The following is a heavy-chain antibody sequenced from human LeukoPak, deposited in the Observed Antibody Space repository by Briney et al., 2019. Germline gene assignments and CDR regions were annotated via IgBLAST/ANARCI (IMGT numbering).Heavy chain of an antibody. V-gene: IGHV3-33*08. CDR2: IWYDGSKK. CDR1: GNYW. J-gene: IGHJ4*02. Sequence: GGSLRLSCAASGNYWMHWVRQAPGKGLEWVAVIWYDGSKKYYADSVKGRFIISRDNSRNTLYLQMNSLRAEDTAVYYCARVEGYSYGYFDYWGQGTLVTVSS. CDR3: ARVEGYSYGYFDY. D-gene: IGHD5-18*01.